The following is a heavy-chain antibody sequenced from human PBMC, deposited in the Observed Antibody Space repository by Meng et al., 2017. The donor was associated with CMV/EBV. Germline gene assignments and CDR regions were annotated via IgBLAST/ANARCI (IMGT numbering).Heavy chain of an antibody. D-gene: IGHD6-13*01. CDR1: GFTFSSYW. V-gene: IGHV3-74*01. CDR2: INSDGSST. Sequence: GGSLRLSCAASGFTFSSYWMHWVRQAPGKGLVWVSRINSDGSSTSYADSVKGRFTISRDNAKNTLYLQMNSLRAEDTAVYYCARRPGYSSSWSGDAFDIWGQGTMVT. J-gene: IGHJ3*02. CDR3: ARRPGYSSSWSGDAFDI.